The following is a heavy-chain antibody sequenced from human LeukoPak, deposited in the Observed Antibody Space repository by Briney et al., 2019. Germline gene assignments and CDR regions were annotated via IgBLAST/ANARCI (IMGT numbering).Heavy chain of an antibody. Sequence: SETLSLTCTVSGGSISSYYWSWIRQPPGKGLEWIGYIYYSGSTNYNPSLKSRVTISVDTSKNQFSLKLSSVTAADTAVYYCARTFASPGSSGSASDYWGQGTLVTVSS. CDR1: GGSISSYY. CDR3: ARTFASPGSSGSASDY. V-gene: IGHV4-59*01. J-gene: IGHJ4*02. CDR2: IYYSGST. D-gene: IGHD3-22*01.